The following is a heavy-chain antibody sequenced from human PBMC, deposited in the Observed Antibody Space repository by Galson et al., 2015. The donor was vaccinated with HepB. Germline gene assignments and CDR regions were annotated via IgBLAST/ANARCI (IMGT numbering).Heavy chain of an antibody. V-gene: IGHV1-46*01. CDR3: ARALVGVAYCGGDCYRGDYGMDV. CDR2: INPSGGST. J-gene: IGHJ6*02. CDR1: GYTFTSYY. D-gene: IGHD2-21*02. Sequence: SVKVSCKASGYTFTSYYMHWVRQAPGQGLEWMGIINPSGGSTSYAQKFQGRVTMTRDASTSTVYMELSSLRSEDTAVYYCARALVGVAYCGGDCYRGDYGMDVWGQGTTVTVSS.